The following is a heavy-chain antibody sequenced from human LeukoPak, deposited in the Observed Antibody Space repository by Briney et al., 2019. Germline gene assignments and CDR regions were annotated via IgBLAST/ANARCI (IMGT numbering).Heavy chain of an antibody. J-gene: IGHJ4*02. Sequence: ASVKVSCKASGYTFTSYDNNWVRQATGQALEWMGWMNPNSCNTGHAQKFQGRVTMTRNTSLSTAYMELSSLRSEETAVYYCARGLSGYPPYSLDYWGQGTLVTVSS. CDR2: MNPNSCNT. CDR1: GYTFTSYD. CDR3: ARGLSGYPPYSLDY. V-gene: IGHV1-8*01. D-gene: IGHD3-22*01.